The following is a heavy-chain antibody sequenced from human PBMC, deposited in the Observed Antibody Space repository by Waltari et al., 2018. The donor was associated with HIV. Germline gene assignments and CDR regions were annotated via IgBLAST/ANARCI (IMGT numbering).Heavy chain of an antibody. Sequence: EVQLVESGGDLIQPGGSLRLSCVASGFTVSSNYMTWVRQAPGKGLEWVSVIYSGGNTFYADSVKGRFTISRDNSKNTLYLQMNSLRAEDTAVYYCARSWTLDYWGQGTLVTVSS. D-gene: IGHD5-12*01. V-gene: IGHV3-53*01. J-gene: IGHJ4*02. CDR3: ARSWTLDY. CDR2: IYSGGNT. CDR1: GFTVSSNY.